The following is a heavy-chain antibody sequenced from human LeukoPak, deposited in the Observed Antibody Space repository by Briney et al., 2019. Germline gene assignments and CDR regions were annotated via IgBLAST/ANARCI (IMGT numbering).Heavy chain of an antibody. CDR3: ARSRYCSGGSCYWFDP. V-gene: IGHV4-39*01. Sequence: SETLSLTCTVSGGSISSYYWSWIRQPPGKGLEWIGSIYYSGSTYYNPSLKSRVTISVDTSKNQFSLKLSSVTAADTAVYYCARSRYCSGGSCYWFDPWGQGTLVTVSS. D-gene: IGHD2-15*01. CDR2: IYYSGST. J-gene: IGHJ5*02. CDR1: GGSISSYY.